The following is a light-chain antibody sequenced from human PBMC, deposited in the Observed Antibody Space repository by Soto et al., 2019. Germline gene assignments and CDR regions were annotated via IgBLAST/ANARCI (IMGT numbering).Light chain of an antibody. CDR2: GAS. J-gene: IGKJ3*01. Sequence: IQRTQCPSSLSATVGDRVTIHCRASQYISSYVNWKQQKPGKAPKFLIYGASDLQRGVPSRSSGSGAGTDFTLTINSLQPEHVATYYYQQSYSRPLTFGPGTKVDIK. CDR1: QYISSY. CDR3: QQSYSRPLT. V-gene: IGKV1-39*01.